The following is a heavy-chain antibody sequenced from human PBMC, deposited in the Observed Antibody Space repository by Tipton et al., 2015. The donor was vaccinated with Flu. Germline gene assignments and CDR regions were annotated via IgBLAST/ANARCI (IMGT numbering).Heavy chain of an antibody. CDR1: GGSISSDY. J-gene: IGHJ4*02. Sequence: TLSLTCTVSGGSISSDYWSWIRQPPGKGLEWIGSILYSGIPKNNPSLKSRVTLSGDTSKNQFSLRLTSVTSADTAVYYCARGSGSGTDVTFYFWGQGALVTVSS. CDR2: ILYSGIP. V-gene: IGHV4-59*12. D-gene: IGHD3-10*01. CDR3: ARGSGSGTDVTFYF.